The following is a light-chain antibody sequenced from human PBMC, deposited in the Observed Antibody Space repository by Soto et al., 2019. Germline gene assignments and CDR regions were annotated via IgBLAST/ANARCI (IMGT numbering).Light chain of an antibody. CDR3: QQSYSSPQT. CDR2: AAS. Sequence: DIQMTQSPSSLSASVVARVTMTCLASQSSSRYLNWYQQKPGKAPKRLIYAASSLLGGVPSRFSGSGSGTDFTLTISSLQPEDFAIYYCQQSYSSPQTFGQGTKVDIK. CDR1: QSSSRY. V-gene: IGKV1-39*01. J-gene: IGKJ1*01.